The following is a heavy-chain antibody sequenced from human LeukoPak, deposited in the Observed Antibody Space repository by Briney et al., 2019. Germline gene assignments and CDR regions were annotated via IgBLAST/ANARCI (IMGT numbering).Heavy chain of an antibody. CDR2: IASSDST. D-gene: IGHD3-3*01. CDR3: ANSPPKYYDFWGAHIDY. J-gene: IGHJ4*02. Sequence: KPSETLSLTCTVSGDSVSSNNYYWSWIRQPPGKGLEWIGYIASSDSTKYNPSLKSRVTMSVDTSKSQFSLRLSSVTAADTAVYYCANSPPKYYDFWGAHIDYWGQGILVTVSS. V-gene: IGHV4-61*01. CDR1: GDSVSSNNYY.